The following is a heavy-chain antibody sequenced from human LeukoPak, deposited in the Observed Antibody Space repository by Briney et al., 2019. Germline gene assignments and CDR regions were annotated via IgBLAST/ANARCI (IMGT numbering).Heavy chain of an antibody. V-gene: IGHV3-53*01. Sequence: GGSLRLSCAASGFTVSSNYMSWVRQAPGKGLEWVSVIYSGGSTYYADSVKGRFTISRDNSKNTLYLQMNSLRAEDTAVYYCAKSYDFFTGGFDHWGQGALVTVSS. CDR3: AKSYDFFTGGFDH. CDR2: IYSGGST. CDR1: GFTVSSNY. J-gene: IGHJ4*02. D-gene: IGHD3-9*01.